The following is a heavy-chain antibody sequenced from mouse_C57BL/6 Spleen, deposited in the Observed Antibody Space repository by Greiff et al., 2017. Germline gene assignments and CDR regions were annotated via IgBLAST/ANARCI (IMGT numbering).Heavy chain of an antibody. CDR2: IDPETGGT. J-gene: IGHJ1*03. Sequence: QVQLQQSGAELVRPGASVTLSCKASGYTFTDYEMHWVKQTPVHGLEWIGAIDPETGGTAYNQKFKGKAILTADKSSSTAYMELRSLTSEDSAVYYCTRLTGTFGYFDVWGTGTTVTVSS. V-gene: IGHV1-15*01. D-gene: IGHD4-1*01. CDR1: GYTFTDYE. CDR3: TRLTGTFGYFDV.